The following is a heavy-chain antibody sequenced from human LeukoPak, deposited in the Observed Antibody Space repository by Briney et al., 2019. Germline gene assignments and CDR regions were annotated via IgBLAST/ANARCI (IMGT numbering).Heavy chain of an antibody. CDR1: GFTFSTYT. CDR3: VRVSGRLERQSDLDY. CDR2: ICPRSTYI. D-gene: IGHD1-1*01. J-gene: IGHJ4*02. V-gene: IGHV3-21*01. Sequence: PGGSLRLSCAASGFTFSTYTMNWVRQAPGKGLEWVSSICPRSTYIYYGDPVKGRFTISRDNAENSLSLQMDSLRAEDTAVYYCVRVSGRLERQSDLDYWGQGKLVTVSS.